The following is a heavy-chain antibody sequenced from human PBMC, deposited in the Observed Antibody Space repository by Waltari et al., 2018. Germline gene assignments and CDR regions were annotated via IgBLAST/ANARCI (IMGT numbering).Heavy chain of an antibody. Sequence: EVQLVESGGGLVQPGGSPRLSCAASGFSFSSYEMNWVRQAPGKGLEWVSYITSDGSTIHYADSVRGRFTISRDNAEKSLFLQMNSLTAEDTAVYYCVRVVNGARQDSWGQGTLVTVSS. V-gene: IGHV3-48*03. J-gene: IGHJ5*02. D-gene: IGHD2-8*01. CDR1: GFSFSSYE. CDR2: ITSDGSTI. CDR3: VRVVNGARQDS.